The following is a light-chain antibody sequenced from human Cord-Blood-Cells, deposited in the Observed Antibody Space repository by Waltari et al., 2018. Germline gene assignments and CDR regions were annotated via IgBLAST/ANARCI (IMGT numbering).Light chain of an antibody. J-gene: IGLJ2*01. Sequence: SYELTQPPSVSVSPGQTASIPCSGDKLGVKYACWYQQKPGQSLVLVIYQDSKRPSGIPERFSGSNSGNTATLTISGTQAMDEADYYCQAWDSSTVVFGGGTKLTVL. CDR3: QAWDSSTVV. V-gene: IGLV3-1*01. CDR1: KLGVKY. CDR2: QDS.